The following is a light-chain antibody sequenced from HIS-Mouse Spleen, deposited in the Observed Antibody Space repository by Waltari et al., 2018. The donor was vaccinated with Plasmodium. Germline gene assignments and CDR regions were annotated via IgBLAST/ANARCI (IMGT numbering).Light chain of an antibody. CDR3: YSTDSSGNHRV. CDR1: ALQKKY. Sequence: SYELTQPPSVSVSPGQTARIPWSGDALQKKYAYWYQQKSGQAPVLVIYEDSKRPSGIPDRFSGSSSGTMATLTISGAQVEDEADYYCYSTDSSGNHRVFGGGTKLTVL. V-gene: IGLV3-10*01. CDR2: EDS. J-gene: IGLJ3*02.